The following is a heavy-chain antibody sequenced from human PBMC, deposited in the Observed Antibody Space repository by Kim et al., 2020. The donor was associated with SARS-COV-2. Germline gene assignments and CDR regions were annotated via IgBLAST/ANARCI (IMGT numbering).Heavy chain of an antibody. Sequence: GGSLRLSCAASGFTFSSYGMHWVRQAPGKGLEWVAVISYDGSNKYYADSVKGRFTISRDNSKNTLYLQMNSMRAEDTAVYYCAKGTTVATDPYSGSYYFVYWGQGTLVTVSS. CDR2: ISYDGSNK. V-gene: IGHV3-30*18. CDR3: AKGTTVATDPYSGSYYFVY. J-gene: IGHJ4*02. CDR1: GFTFSSYG. D-gene: IGHD1-26*01.